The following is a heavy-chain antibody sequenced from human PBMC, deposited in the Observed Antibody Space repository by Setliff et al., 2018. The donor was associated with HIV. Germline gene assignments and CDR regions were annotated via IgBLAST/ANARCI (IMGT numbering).Heavy chain of an antibody. V-gene: IGHV4-61*02. CDR1: GGSISSGSYY. CDR3: ARGTYYYDNPQYYYYYMDV. D-gene: IGHD3-22*01. Sequence: SETLSLTCTVSGGSISSGSYYWSWIRQPAGKGLEWIGRIYTSGSTNYNPSLKSRVTISVDTSKNQFSLKLRSVTTAATAVYYCARGTYYYDNPQYYYYYMDVWGKGTTVTVSS. J-gene: IGHJ6*03. CDR2: IYTSGST.